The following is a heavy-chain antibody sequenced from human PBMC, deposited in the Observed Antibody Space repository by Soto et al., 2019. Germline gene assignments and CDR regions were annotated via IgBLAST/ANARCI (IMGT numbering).Heavy chain of an antibody. D-gene: IGHD1-26*01. CDR3: ARAWSSGSYFEGHFDY. CDR1: GGSISSYY. V-gene: IGHV4-59*01. Sequence: SETLSLTCTVSGGSISSYYWSWIRQPPGKGLEWIGYIYYSGSTNYNPSLKSRVTISVDTSKNQFALKLSSVTAADTAVYYCARAWSSGSYFEGHFDYWGQGTLVTVSS. J-gene: IGHJ4*02. CDR2: IYYSGST.